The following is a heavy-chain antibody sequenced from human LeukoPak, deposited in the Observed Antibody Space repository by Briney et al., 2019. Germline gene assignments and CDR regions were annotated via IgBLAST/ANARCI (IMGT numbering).Heavy chain of an antibody. CDR1: GFTFSSYA. V-gene: IGHV3-23*01. CDR3: AKDPYDILTGYPDY. CDR2: ISGSGGST. J-gene: IGHJ4*02. Sequence: GGSLRLSCAASGFTFSSYAMSWVRQAPGKGLEWVSAISGSGGSTYYADSVKGRFTISRDNSKNTLYLQMSSLRAEDTAVYYCAKDPYDILTGYPDYWGQGTLVTVSS. D-gene: IGHD3-9*01.